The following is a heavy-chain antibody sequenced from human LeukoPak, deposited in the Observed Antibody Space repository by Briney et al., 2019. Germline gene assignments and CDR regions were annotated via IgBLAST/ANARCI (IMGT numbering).Heavy chain of an antibody. J-gene: IGHJ4*02. V-gene: IGHV2-5*02. CDR1: SGSISTSNYY. Sequence: TLSLTCTVSSGSISTSNYYWGWVRQPPGKALKWLALIYWDDDKRYSPSLKSRLTITKDTSKNQVVLTMTNMDPVDTATYYCAHTPGPDSIAAAGPDYWGQGTLVTVSS. D-gene: IGHD6-13*01. CDR3: AHTPGPDSIAAAGPDY. CDR2: IYWDDDK.